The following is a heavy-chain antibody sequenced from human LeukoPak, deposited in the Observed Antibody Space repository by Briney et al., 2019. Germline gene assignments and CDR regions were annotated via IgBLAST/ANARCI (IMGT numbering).Heavy chain of an antibody. CDR1: GYSFTGHY. Sequence: GASVKVSCKASGYSFTGHYIHWVRQAPGQGLEWMGWLNPNSGGTKFAQKFQARVTLTRDTSISTAYMELSRLRSDDTAVYYCARDREDYGGNPIIDYWGQGTLVTVSS. CDR2: LNPNSGGT. CDR3: ARDREDYGGNPIIDY. J-gene: IGHJ4*02. V-gene: IGHV1-2*02. D-gene: IGHD4-23*01.